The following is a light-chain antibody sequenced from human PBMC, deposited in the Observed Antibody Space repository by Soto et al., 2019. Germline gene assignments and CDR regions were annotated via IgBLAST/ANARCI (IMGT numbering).Light chain of an antibody. CDR3: SSYTSKNTRV. CDR1: SSDVGGYNY. J-gene: IGLJ3*02. V-gene: IGLV2-14*01. CDR2: EVS. Sequence: QSALTQPASVSGSPGQSITIAWTGTSSDVGGYNYVSWYQQHPGKAPKLMIYEVSHRPSGVSNRFSGSKSANTASLTISGLQAEDEADYYCSSYTSKNTRVFGGGTKLTVL.